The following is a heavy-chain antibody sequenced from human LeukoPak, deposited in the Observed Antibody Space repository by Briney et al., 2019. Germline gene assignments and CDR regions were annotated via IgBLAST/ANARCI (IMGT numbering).Heavy chain of an antibody. V-gene: IGHV4-34*01. CDR1: GGSFSGYY. J-gene: IGHJ4*02. CDR3: ARDQATRAFDH. CDR2: INHSGST. Sequence: SETLSLTCAVYGGSFSGYYWSWIRQPPGKGLEWIGEINHSGSTNYNPSLKSRVTISVDTSKNQFSLKLSSVTAADTAVYYCARDQATRAFDHWGQGTLVTVSS.